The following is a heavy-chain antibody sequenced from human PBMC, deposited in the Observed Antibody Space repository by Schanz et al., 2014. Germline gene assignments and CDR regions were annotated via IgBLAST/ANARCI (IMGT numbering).Heavy chain of an antibody. CDR3: ARIGGSVFDY. Sequence: EVQLLESGGGLVEPGGSLRLSCAASGFNFSSYSLNWVRQAPGKGLEWVSAISGGGGTTYHADSVKGRFTISRDNSKNSLYLQMNSLRAEDTAVYYCARIGGSVFDYWGQGTLVTVSS. CDR1: GFNFSSYS. V-gene: IGHV3-23*01. D-gene: IGHD3-10*01. J-gene: IGHJ4*02. CDR2: ISGGGGTT.